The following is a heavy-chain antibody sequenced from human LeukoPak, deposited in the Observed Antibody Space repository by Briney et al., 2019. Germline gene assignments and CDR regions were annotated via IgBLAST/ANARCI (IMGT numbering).Heavy chain of an antibody. Sequence: GGSLRLSCEASGFTFSNYAMAWVRQSPWKGLEWVSGITGSGGHTYYADSVKGRFTSSRDNSKNTLYLQMNSLRAEDTAVYYCTKDLTDYHYYYTDVWGKGTTVIVSS. D-gene: IGHD2-21*02. V-gene: IGHV3-23*01. J-gene: IGHJ6*03. CDR1: GFTFSNYA. CDR3: TKDLTDYHYYYTDV. CDR2: ITGSGGHT.